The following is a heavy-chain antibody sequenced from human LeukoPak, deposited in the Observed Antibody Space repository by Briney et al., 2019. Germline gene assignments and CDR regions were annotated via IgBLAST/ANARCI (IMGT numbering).Heavy chain of an antibody. Sequence: GGSLRLSCAASGFTFSSYWMSWARQAPGKGLELVANIKEDGSEKYYVDSVRGRFTISRDNAKNSLYLQMNSLRGEDTAVYYCARDIPFSGMDVWGQGTTVTVSS. V-gene: IGHV3-7*01. J-gene: IGHJ6*02. CDR2: IKEDGSEK. D-gene: IGHD2-21*01. CDR3: ARDIPFSGMDV. CDR1: GFTFSSYW.